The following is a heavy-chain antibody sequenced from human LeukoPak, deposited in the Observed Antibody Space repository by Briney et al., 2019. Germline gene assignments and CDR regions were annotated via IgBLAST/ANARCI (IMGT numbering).Heavy chain of an antibody. Sequence: ASVKVSCKASGYTFTSYYMHWVRQAPGQGLEWMGIINPSGGSTSYAQKFQGRVTMTRDTSTSTVYMELSSLRSEDTAVYYCARADGYCSSTSCARDWFDPWGQGTLVTVSS. V-gene: IGHV1-46*01. CDR3: ARADGYCSSTSCARDWFDP. J-gene: IGHJ5*02. CDR2: INPSGGST. CDR1: GYTFTSYY. D-gene: IGHD2-2*01.